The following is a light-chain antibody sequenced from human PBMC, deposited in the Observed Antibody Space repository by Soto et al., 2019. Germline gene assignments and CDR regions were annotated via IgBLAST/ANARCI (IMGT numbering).Light chain of an antibody. CDR3: QQYDNLPLT. J-gene: IGKJ4*01. V-gene: IGKV1-33*01. CDR1: QDISNY. CDR2: DAS. Sequence: DIQMTQSPSSLSASVGDRVTITCQASQDISNYLNWYQQNPGKAPKLLIYDASNLETGVPSRFSGSGSGTDFTFTISSLQPEDIATYYCQQYDNLPLTFGGGTKVAIK.